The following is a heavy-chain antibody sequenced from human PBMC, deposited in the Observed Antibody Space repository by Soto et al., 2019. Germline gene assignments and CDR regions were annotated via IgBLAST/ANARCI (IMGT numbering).Heavy chain of an antibody. CDR3: TRDMKRSFPYWDSDP. Sequence: QVQLVESGGGVVQPGRSLRISCEASGFIFRNYAMHWVRQAPGKGLDWLAVISYDGSNKYYAESVKGRFTISRDNSKKMSYLQMNSLRAEDTAVYYCTRDMKRSFPYWDSDPWGRGTLVTVSS. V-gene: IGHV3-30-3*01. D-gene: IGHD2-21*01. CDR1: GFIFRNYA. CDR2: ISYDGSNK. J-gene: IGHJ2*01.